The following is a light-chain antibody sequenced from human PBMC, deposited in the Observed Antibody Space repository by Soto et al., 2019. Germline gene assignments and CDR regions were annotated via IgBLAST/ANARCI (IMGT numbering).Light chain of an antibody. CDR1: SSDVGGYNY. Sequence: QSALTQPPSASGSPGHSVTISCTGPSSDVGGYNYVSWYQQHPGKAPQLMISAVSRRPSGVPDRFSGSKSGNTASLTVSGLQAEDEADYYCSSYAGSNNLLFGGGTKLTVL. V-gene: IGLV2-8*01. CDR2: AVS. J-gene: IGLJ2*01. CDR3: SSYAGSNNLL.